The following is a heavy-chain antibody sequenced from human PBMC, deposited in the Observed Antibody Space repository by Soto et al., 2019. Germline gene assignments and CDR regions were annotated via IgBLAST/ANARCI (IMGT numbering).Heavy chain of an antibody. CDR1: GFTFDDYA. V-gene: IGHV3-9*01. Sequence: SLRLACAASGFTFDDYAMHWVRQAPGKGLEWVSGIAWNSGSIGYADSVKCRFPISRDNAKNSLYLQMNSLRAEYTALYYFAKDKWVWAAAELDYWGQGTLVTVSS. J-gene: IGHJ4*02. D-gene: IGHD6-13*01. CDR2: IAWNSGSI. CDR3: AKDKWVWAAAELDY.